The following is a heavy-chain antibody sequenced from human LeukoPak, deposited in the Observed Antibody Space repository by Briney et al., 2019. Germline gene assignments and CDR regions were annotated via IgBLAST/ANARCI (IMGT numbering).Heavy chain of an antibody. CDR3: ARESVLRSIRGFDP. CDR2: IYDSGST. Sequence: SQTLSLTCTVSGASIRSGDYYWSWIRQPPGKGLEWIGYIYDSGSTYYNPSLKSRITISVDTSENRFSLKLSSVTATDTAVYYCARESVLRSIRGFDPWGQGTLVTVSS. CDR1: GASIRSGDYY. V-gene: IGHV4-30-4*01. J-gene: IGHJ5*02. D-gene: IGHD3-3*01.